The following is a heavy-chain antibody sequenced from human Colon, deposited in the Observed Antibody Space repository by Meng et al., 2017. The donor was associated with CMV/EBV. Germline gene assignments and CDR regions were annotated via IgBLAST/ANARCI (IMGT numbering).Heavy chain of an antibody. CDR1: SLNVSYSY. Sequence: GGSLRLSCAASSLNVSYSYMSWVRQAPGKGLEWVAILYVGHTTFYADSVRGRFTISRDDSKNTLHLHMDSLRAEDTAVYYCARVGYCTGSSCYGTWFDPWGQGTLVTVSS. D-gene: IGHD2-8*02. J-gene: IGHJ5*02. CDR2: LYVGHTT. CDR3: ARVGYCTGSSCYGTWFDP. V-gene: IGHV3-53*01.